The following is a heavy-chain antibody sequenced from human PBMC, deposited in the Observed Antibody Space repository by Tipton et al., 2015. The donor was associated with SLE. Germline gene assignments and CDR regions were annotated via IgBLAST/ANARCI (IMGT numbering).Heavy chain of an antibody. CDR3: ARDLYGDSTLGY. Sequence: SLRLSCAASGFTVSSNYMSWVRQAPGKGLEWGSVIYSGGSTYYADSVKGRFTISRDNSKNTLYLQMNSLRAEDTAVYYCARDLYGDSTLGYWGQGTLVTVSS. V-gene: IGHV3-53*01. J-gene: IGHJ4*02. D-gene: IGHD4-17*01. CDR2: IYSGGST. CDR1: GFTVSSNY.